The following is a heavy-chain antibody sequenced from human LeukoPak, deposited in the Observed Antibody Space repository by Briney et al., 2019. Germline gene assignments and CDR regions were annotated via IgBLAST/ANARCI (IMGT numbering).Heavy chain of an antibody. V-gene: IGHV3-48*03. J-gene: IGHJ4*02. CDR2: ISTSGSPI. D-gene: IGHD2-2*01. Sequence: GGSLRLSCAASGFSFSRYEMNWVRQAQGKGLEWVSYISTSGSPISYADSVKGRFTISRDNAKNSLYLQMNSLRAEDTAVYYCARKYCSSTGCLFDYWGQGTLVTVSS. CDR3: ARKYCSSTGCLFDY. CDR1: GFSFSRYE.